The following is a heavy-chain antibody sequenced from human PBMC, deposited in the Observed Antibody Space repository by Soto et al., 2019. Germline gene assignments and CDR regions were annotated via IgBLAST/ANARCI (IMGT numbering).Heavy chain of an antibody. Sequence: EVQLVESGGGLVKPGGSLRLSCAASGFTFTNAWMSWVRQAPGKGLEWVGRIKGKTDGGTTDYAAPVKGRFTISRDDSKNTLYLQMNSLKTEDTAVYYCTTSIYSDYNYYYMDVWGKGTTVTVSS. CDR3: TTSIYSDYNYYYMDV. CDR2: IKGKTDGGTT. D-gene: IGHD4-4*01. V-gene: IGHV3-15*01. CDR1: GFTFTNAW. J-gene: IGHJ6*03.